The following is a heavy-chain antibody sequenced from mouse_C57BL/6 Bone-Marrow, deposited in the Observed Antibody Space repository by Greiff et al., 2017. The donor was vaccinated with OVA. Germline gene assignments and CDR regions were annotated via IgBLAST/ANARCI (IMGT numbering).Heavy chain of an antibody. CDR3: ARDALDWYFDD. CDR2: SSNRANDYTS. J-gene: IGHJ1*03. CDR1: GFTFTDFY. Sequence: EVQLLQSGAGLVQPGRSLRLSCATSGFTFTDFYMAWVRQAPGQGLEWIAASSNRANDYTSEYSVSVKGRFIGARDTSQSIINLQINALRAEDTENYDSARDALDWYFDDWGKGTTVTVSS. V-gene: IGHV7-1*01.